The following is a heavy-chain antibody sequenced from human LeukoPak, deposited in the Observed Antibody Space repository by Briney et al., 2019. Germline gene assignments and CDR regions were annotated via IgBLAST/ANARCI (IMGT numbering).Heavy chain of an antibody. D-gene: IGHD3-22*01. CDR2: INPSGGST. J-gene: IGHJ4*02. CDR3: ARGYYDSSGYYYYFDY. V-gene: IGHV1-46*01. CDR1: GYTFTSYY. Sequence: ASVKVSCKASGYTFTSYYMHWVRQAPGQGLEWMGIINPSGGSTSYAQKFQGGVTMTRDTSTSTVYMELSSLRSEDTAVYYCARGYYDSSGYYYYFDYWGQGTLVTVSS.